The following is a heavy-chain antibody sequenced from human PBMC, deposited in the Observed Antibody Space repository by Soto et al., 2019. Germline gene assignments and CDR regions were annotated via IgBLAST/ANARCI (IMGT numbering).Heavy chain of an antibody. CDR1: GASISSYH. CDR2: IAPSGST. D-gene: IGHD6-13*01. Sequence: QVQVQESGPRLVKPSETLSLFCTVAGASISSYHWSWIRQSAGKGLEWIGRIAPSGSTNYNPSLRGRATMSVDTTKTQFSLRMRSVTAADTAVYYGARDRSAAGPRNWFDPWGQGTLVTVSS. V-gene: IGHV4-4*07. J-gene: IGHJ5*02. CDR3: ARDRSAAGPRNWFDP.